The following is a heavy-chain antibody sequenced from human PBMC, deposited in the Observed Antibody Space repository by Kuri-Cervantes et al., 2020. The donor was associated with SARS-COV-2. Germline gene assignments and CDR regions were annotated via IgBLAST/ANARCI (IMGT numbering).Heavy chain of an antibody. CDR1: GFSISDRAYW. D-gene: IGHD3-10*01. V-gene: IGHV3-7*01. Sequence: GESLKISCTASGFSISDRAYWMTWVRQTPGKGLEWVANIKHDGSERFYVDSVKGRFTISRDNAKNSLYLQMDSLRVEDTAVYYCAKSGRQYDVWGQGTMVTVSS. CDR3: AKSGRQYDV. CDR2: IKHDGSER. J-gene: IGHJ3*01.